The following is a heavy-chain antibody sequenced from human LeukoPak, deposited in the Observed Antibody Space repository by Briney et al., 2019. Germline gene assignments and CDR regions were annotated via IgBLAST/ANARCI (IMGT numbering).Heavy chain of an antibody. CDR2: IYYNENT. CDR3: ARGVIVVVPAGNPGWFDP. CDR1: GGSFSGYY. D-gene: IGHD2-2*01. V-gene: IGHV4-34*01. Sequence: PSETLSLTCAVYGGSFSGYYWGWVRQPPGKGLECIGTIYYNENTYYNPSLKSRVTISVDVSNYQFSLKLSSVTAADTAVYYCARGVIVVVPAGNPGWFDPWGQGTLVTVSS. J-gene: IGHJ5*02.